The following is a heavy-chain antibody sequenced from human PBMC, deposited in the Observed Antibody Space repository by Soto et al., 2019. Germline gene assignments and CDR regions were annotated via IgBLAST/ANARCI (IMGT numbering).Heavy chain of an antibody. V-gene: IGHV1-69*13. CDR3: ARDRGAARATLHWFDP. D-gene: IGHD6-6*01. J-gene: IGHJ5*02. Sequence: ASVKVSCKASGGTFSSYAISWVRQAPGQGLEWMGGIIPIFGTANYAQKFQGRVTITADESTSTAYMELSSLRSEDTAVYYVARDRGAARATLHWFDPWGQGTLVTVSS. CDR1: GGTFSSYA. CDR2: IIPIFGTA.